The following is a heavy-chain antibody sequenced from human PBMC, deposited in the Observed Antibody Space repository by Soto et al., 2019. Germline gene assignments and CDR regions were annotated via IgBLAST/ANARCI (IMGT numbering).Heavy chain of an antibody. CDR1: GDSINNGDCY. V-gene: IGHV4-31*03. CDR2: IYYSGTK. Sequence: QVQLQESGPGLVKPSQTLSLTCTVSGDSINNGDCYWSWLRQLPGKGLEWIGYIYYSGTKYYNPSLKSRVSMSVDTSKNQFSLNLTPVTAADTAVYYCAREKEDDSGDYNAFDIWGQGTVVTVSS. D-gene: IGHD4-17*01. J-gene: IGHJ3*02. CDR3: AREKEDDSGDYNAFDI.